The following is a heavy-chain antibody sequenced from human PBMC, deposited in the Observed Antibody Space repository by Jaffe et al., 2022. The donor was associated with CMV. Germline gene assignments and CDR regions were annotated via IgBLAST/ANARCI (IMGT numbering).Heavy chain of an antibody. Sequence: QVQLQESGPGLVKPSETLSLTCTVSGGSISSYYWSWIRQPPGKGLEWIGYIYYSGSTNYNPSLKSRVTISVDTSKNQFSLKLSSVTAADTAVYYCARHSRDSGYDFVGFFDYWGQGTLVTVSS. CDR2: IYYSGST. J-gene: IGHJ4*02. D-gene: IGHD5-12*01. CDR1: GGSISSYY. CDR3: ARHSRDSGYDFVGFFDY. V-gene: IGHV4-59*08.